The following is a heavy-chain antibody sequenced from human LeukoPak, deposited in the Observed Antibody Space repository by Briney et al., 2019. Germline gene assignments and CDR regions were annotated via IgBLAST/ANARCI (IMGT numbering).Heavy chain of an antibody. CDR2: IFNTGNT. J-gene: IGHJ4*02. Sequence: SETLSLTCAVYGGSFSGYYWGWIRQPPGKGPEWIGSIFNTGNTFYSPSLKSRVTISVDTSKNQFSLRVNSVTAADTAMYFCARVAQVGPIYFDSWGQGTLVSVSS. CDR1: GGSFSGYY. D-gene: IGHD1-26*01. CDR3: ARVAQVGPIYFDS. V-gene: IGHV4-38-2*01.